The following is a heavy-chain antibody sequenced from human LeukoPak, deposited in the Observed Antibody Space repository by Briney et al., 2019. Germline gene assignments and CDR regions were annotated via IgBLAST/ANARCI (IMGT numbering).Heavy chain of an antibody. Sequence: SETLSLTCAVYGGSFSGYYWSWIRQPPGKGLEWIGEINHSGSTNYNASLKSRVTISVDTPKNQFSLKLSSVTAADTAVYYCARGGATMVRGTSYYYMDVWVKGTTVTVSS. J-gene: IGHJ6*03. D-gene: IGHD3-10*01. CDR3: ARGGATMVRGTSYYYMDV. V-gene: IGHV4-34*01. CDR2: INHSGST. CDR1: GGSFSGYY.